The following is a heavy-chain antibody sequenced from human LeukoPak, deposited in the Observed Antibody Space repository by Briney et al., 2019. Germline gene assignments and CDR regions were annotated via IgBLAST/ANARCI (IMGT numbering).Heavy chain of an antibody. CDR1: GGSFSGYY. D-gene: IGHD3-10*01. V-gene: IGHV4-34*01. CDR2: INHSGST. J-gene: IGHJ5*02. Sequence: KASETLSLTCAVYGGSFSGYYWSWIRQPPGKGLEWIGEINHSGSTNYNPSLKSRVTISVDTSKNQFSLKLSSVTAADTAVYYCARGPRRVIMVRAEGFDPWGQGTLVTVSS. CDR3: ARGPRRVIMVRAEGFDP.